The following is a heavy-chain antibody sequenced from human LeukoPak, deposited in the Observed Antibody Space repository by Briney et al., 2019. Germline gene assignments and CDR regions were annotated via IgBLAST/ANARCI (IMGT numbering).Heavy chain of an antibody. D-gene: IGHD3-22*01. Sequence: PGGSLRLSCPASGFTFSSYAMHWVRQAPGKGLEWVAVISYDGSNKYYADSVKGRFTISRDNSKNTLYLQMNSLRAEDTAVYYCARAPYYYDSSGYPDYWGQGTLVTVSS. J-gene: IGHJ4*02. CDR3: ARAPYYYDSSGYPDY. CDR1: GFTFSSYA. CDR2: ISYDGSNK. V-gene: IGHV3-30-3*01.